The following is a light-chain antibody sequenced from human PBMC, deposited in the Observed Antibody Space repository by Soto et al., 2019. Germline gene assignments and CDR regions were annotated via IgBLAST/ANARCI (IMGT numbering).Light chain of an antibody. Sequence: EILMTQSPATLSVSPGERATLSCMAIQSVSNNYLAWYQQKPGQAPRLLIYGASNRATGIPARFSGSGSGTDFTLTISSLEPEDFAVYYCQQCNNWPQWTFGQGTKVDIK. J-gene: IGKJ1*01. V-gene: IGKV3-11*01. CDR3: QQCNNWPQWT. CDR1: QSVSNNY. CDR2: GAS.